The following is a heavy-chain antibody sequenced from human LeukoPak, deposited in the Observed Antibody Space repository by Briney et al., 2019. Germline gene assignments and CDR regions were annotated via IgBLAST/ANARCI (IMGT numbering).Heavy chain of an antibody. V-gene: IGHV3-21*01. CDR1: GFTFSSYS. J-gene: IGHJ4*02. CDR2: ISSSSSYI. Sequence: SGGSLRLSCAASGFTFSSYSMNWVRQAPGKGLEWVSSISSSSSYIYYADSVKGRFTISRDNAKNSLYLQMNSLRAEDTAVYYCATKSAPDYYGPPDYWGQGTLVTVSS. CDR3: ATKSAPDYYGPPDY. D-gene: IGHD3-10*01.